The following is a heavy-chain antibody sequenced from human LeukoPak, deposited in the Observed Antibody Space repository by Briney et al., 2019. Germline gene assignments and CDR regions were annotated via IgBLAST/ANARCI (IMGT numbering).Heavy chain of an antibody. V-gene: IGHV4-59*01. CDR3: AREANDFWSGYYTYYFDY. CDR2: IYYSGST. Sequence: SETLSLTCTVSGGSISSYYWSWIRQPPGKGLEWIGYIYYSGSTNCNPSLKSRVTISVVTSKNQFSLKLSSVTAADTAVYYCAREANDFWSGYYTYYFDYWGQGTLVTVSS. CDR1: GGSISSYY. D-gene: IGHD3-3*01. J-gene: IGHJ4*02.